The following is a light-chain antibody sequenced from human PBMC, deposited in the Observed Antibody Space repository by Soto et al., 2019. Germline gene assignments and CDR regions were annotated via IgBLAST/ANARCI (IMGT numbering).Light chain of an antibody. CDR3: QKCGVAPFT. Sequence: IQMTQSPSSLSASVGDRVTITCRASQGIRNDLAWYQQKPGKVPKLLIYAASTLQSGVPSRFSGSGSGTDFTLTISSLQPEDVATYYCQKCGVAPFTFGGGTKVDIK. V-gene: IGKV1-27*01. J-gene: IGKJ4*01. CDR1: QGIRND. CDR2: AAS.